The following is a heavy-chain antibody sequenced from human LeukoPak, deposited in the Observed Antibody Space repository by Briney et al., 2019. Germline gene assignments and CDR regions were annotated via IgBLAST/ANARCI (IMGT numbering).Heavy chain of an antibody. V-gene: IGHV4-59*10. CDR3: ARPAYGGGPDAFDI. CDR1: GGSISSYY. J-gene: IGHJ3*02. Sequence: PSETLSLSCAVSGGSISSYYWSWIRQPAGKGLMWIWRINITGSTNYNHSLKSRVTMSVDTSKNQFSLKLISMTAADTAVYYCARPAYGGGPDAFDIWGQGTMVTVSS. CDR2: INITGST. D-gene: IGHD4-23*01.